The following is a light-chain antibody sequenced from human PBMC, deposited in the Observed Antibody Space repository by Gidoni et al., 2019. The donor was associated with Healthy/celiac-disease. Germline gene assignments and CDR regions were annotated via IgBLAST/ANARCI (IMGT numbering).Light chain of an antibody. V-gene: IGKV1-39*01. CDR3: QKSYSTPPWT. Sequence: IQMPQSPSSLSASVGDRVTITCRASQSISSYLNWYQQKPGKAPKLLTYAASSLQSGVPSRFSGSGSGTDFTLTSSSLQPEEFATYYCQKSYSTPPWTCXQXTKVEIK. CDR1: QSISSY. CDR2: AAS. J-gene: IGKJ1*01.